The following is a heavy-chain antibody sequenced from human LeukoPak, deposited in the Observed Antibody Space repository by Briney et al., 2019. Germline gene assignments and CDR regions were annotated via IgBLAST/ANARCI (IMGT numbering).Heavy chain of an antibody. D-gene: IGHD1-26*01. Sequence: PSETLSLTCTVSGGSISSYYWSWIRQPPGKGLEWNGYIYYSVRTKYNPSLNSRVTISVDTSNNQFSLKLSSVTAADTAVYYCARARVGAMGDWGQGTLVTVSS. J-gene: IGHJ4*02. CDR2: IYYSVRT. V-gene: IGHV4-59*01. CDR1: GGSISSYY. CDR3: ARARVGAMGD.